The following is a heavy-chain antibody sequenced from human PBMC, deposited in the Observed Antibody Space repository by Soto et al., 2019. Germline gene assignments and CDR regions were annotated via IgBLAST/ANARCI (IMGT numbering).Heavy chain of an antibody. J-gene: IGHJ5*01. CDR2: INHSGST. Sequence: SETLSLTCTVSGGSFSGYYWSWIRQPPGKGLEWIGEINHSGSTNYNPSLKSRVTISVDTSKNQFSLKLSSVTAADTAVYYCARRIRYNWFDFWGQGTLVTVSS. CDR1: GGSFSGYY. V-gene: IGHV4-34*01. CDR3: ARRIRYNWFDF.